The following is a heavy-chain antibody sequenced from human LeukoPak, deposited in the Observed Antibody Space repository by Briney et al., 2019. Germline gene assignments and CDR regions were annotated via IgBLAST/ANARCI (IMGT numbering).Heavy chain of an antibody. V-gene: IGHV3-7*01. J-gene: IGHJ4*02. Sequence: PGGSLRLSCAASGFTFSSYWMTWVRQAPGKGLEWVAIIKQDGSQKYYVDSVKGRFTISRDNAKNSLYLQMHSLRAEDTAVYYCARDLSGDYDFWSGYSPWGQGTLVTVSS. D-gene: IGHD3-3*01. CDR2: IKQDGSQK. CDR3: ARDLSGDYDFWSGYSP. CDR1: GFTFSSYW.